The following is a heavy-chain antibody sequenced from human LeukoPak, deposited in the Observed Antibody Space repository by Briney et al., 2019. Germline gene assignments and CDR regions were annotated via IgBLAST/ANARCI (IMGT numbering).Heavy chain of an antibody. CDR3: ARGRYSSTWADY. D-gene: IGHD6-13*01. V-gene: IGHV3-7*01. J-gene: IGHJ4*02. Sequence: PGGSLRLSCAASGFTFSSYWTTWVRQAPGKGLEWVANIKQDGSEKYYVDSVKGRFTISRDNVQNSLYLQMNSLRAEDTAVYYCARGRYSSTWADYWGQGTLVTVSS. CDR2: IKQDGSEK. CDR1: GFTFSSYW.